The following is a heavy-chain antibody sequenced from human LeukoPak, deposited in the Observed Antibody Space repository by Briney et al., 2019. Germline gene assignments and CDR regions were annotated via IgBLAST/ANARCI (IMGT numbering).Heavy chain of an antibody. D-gene: IGHD4-17*01. CDR3: ARALAPYGDYAFDY. CDR1: GDSISSYY. V-gene: IGHV4-59*01. Sequence: SETLSLTCTVPGDSISSYYWTWIRQPPGKGLEWIGHISYSGSTNYNPSLKRRVTISVDTSKSQFSLKLSSVTAADTAVYYCARALAPYGDYAFDYWGQGTLVTVSS. CDR2: ISYSGST. J-gene: IGHJ4*02.